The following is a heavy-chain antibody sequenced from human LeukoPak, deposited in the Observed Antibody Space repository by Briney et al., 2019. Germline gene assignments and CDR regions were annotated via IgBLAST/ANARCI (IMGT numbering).Heavy chain of an antibody. CDR1: GYSFTSYW. CDR3: ARAYYDILTGSLSYFDY. V-gene: IGHV5-51*01. CDR2: IYPGDSDT. J-gene: IGHJ4*02. D-gene: IGHD3-9*01. Sequence: GESLKISCKGSGYSFTSYWIGWVRQMPGKGLEWMGIIYPGDSDTRYSPSFQGQVTISADKSISTAYLQLSSLKASDTAMYYCARAYYDILTGSLSYFDYWGQGTLVTVSS.